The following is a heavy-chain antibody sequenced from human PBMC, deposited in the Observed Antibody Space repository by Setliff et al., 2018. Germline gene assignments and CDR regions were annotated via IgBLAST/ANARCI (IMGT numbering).Heavy chain of an antibody. CDR2: IIPILGIA. J-gene: IGHJ3*02. Sequence: GASVKVSCKASGGTFSNYAISWVRQAPGQGVEWMGGIIPILGIANYAQKFQGRVTITADESTTTAYMELSSLRSEDTAVYYCARSARTYHAFYDYVWGSYRPGTGDAFDIWGQGTMVTVSS. D-gene: IGHD3-16*02. CDR3: ARSARTYHAFYDYVWGSYRPGTGDAFDI. V-gene: IGHV1-69*10. CDR1: GGTFSNYA.